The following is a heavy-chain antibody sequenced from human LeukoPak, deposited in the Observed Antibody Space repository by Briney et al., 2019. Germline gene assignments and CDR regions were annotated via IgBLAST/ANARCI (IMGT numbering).Heavy chain of an antibody. CDR2: IYHSGST. Sequence: SETLSHICAVSGYSMSSGYYWGWIRQPPGKGLEWIGSIYHSGSTYYNPSLKSRVTISVDTSKNQFSLRLSSVTAADTAVYHCARGTGGYYANLDYWGQGALVTVSS. CDR1: GYSMSSGYY. CDR3: ARGTGGYYANLDY. V-gene: IGHV4-38-2*01. D-gene: IGHD3-10*01. J-gene: IGHJ4*02.